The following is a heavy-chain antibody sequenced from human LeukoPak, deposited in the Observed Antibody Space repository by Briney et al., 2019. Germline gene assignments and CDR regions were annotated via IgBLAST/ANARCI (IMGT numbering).Heavy chain of an antibody. CDR3: AKDGSGLWGIYYCYMDV. Sequence: GGSLRLSCAASGFTFSSYAMSWVRQAPGKGLEWVSAISGSGGSTYYADSVKGRFTISRDNSKNTLYLQMNSLRAEDTAVYYFAKDGSGLWGIYYCYMDVWGKGTTVTVSS. V-gene: IGHV3-23*01. CDR2: ISGSGGST. D-gene: IGHD7-27*01. J-gene: IGHJ6*03. CDR1: GFTFSSYA.